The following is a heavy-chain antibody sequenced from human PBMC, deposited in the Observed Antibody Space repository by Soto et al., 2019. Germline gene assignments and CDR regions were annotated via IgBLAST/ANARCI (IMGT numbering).Heavy chain of an antibody. Sequence: ASVMVSCKAPGYTFTSYYMYWVGQAPVQGREWRGILNPSGGSTSYAQKFQGRVTMTRDPSTSTVYMDLSSLRSQDKDVYYWARASTDTPLGVYCGQGTLATVPS. V-gene: IGHV1-46*01. CDR1: GYTFTSYY. CDR2: LNPSGGST. D-gene: IGHD3-16*01. CDR3: ARASTDTPLGVY. J-gene: IGHJ4*02.